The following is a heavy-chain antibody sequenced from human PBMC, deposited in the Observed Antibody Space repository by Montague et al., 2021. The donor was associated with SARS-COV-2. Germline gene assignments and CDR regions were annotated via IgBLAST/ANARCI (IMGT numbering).Heavy chain of an antibody. CDR3: ARIPVGSKYYFDF. Sequence: CALSGDSVSSNIATWNWIRQSPSRGLEWLGRTYYRSKWYNDYAESVKSRITIDPDTSKHQFSLHLNSVTHEDTAVYYCARIPVGSKYYFDFWGRGTLVTVSS. D-gene: IGHD2-2*01. V-gene: IGHV6-1*01. CDR1: GDSVSSNIAT. J-gene: IGHJ4*02. CDR2: TYYRSKWYN.